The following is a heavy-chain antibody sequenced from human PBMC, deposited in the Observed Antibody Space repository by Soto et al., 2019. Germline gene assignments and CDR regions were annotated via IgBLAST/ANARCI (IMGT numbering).Heavy chain of an antibody. CDR3: VRDMQLWRLDS. CDR2: INTDGSVA. J-gene: IGHJ4*02. D-gene: IGHD2-21*01. CDR1: GLTFRSYW. Sequence: EVQLVESGGGLVQPGESLRLSCAASGLTFRSYWMHWVRQAPGKGLVWVSRINTDGSVAMYVDSVKGRFTISRDNAKNTLYLHMNSFRAADTAVYYCVRDMQLWRLDSWGQGPLVTVSS. V-gene: IGHV3-74*03.